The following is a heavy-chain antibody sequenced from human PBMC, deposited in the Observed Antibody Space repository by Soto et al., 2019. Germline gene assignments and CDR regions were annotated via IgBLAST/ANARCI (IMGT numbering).Heavy chain of an antibody. CDR2: ISSSGSTI. J-gene: IGHJ2*01. CDR1: GFTFSSYE. D-gene: IGHD3-22*01. CDR3: ASGGYYYADWYSDI. V-gene: IGHV3-48*03. Sequence: GGSLRLSCAASGFTFSSYEMNWVRQAPGKGLEWVSYISSSGSTIYYADSVKGRFTISRDNAKNSLYLQMNSLRAEDTAVYYCASGGYYYADWYSDIWGRGTLVTVSS.